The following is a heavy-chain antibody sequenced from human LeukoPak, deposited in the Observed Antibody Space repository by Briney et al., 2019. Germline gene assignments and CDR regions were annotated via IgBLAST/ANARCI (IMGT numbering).Heavy chain of an antibody. V-gene: IGHV1-46*01. J-gene: IGHJ5*02. CDR1: GYTFTSYY. CDR3: ASGTGYCSGGSCYSRWFDP. D-gene: IGHD2-15*01. Sequence: ASMKVSCKASGYTFTSYYMHWVRQAPGQGLEWMGIINPSGGSTSYAQKFQGRVTMTRDTSTSTVYMELSSLRSEDTAVYYCASGTGYCSGGSCYSRWFDPWGQGTLVTVSS. CDR2: INPSGGST.